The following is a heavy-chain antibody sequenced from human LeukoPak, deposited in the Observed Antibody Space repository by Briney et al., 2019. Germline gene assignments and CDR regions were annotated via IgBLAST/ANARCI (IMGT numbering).Heavy chain of an antibody. J-gene: IGHJ4*02. CDR3: TASMELSPYFDY. V-gene: IGHV3-15*01. CDR1: GFTFSDAW. CDR2: IKSKTDGGTT. Sequence: GGSLRLSCSASGFTFSDAWMNWVRQAPGKGLEWGGRIKSKTDGGTTDYAAPMKGRFTISRDDSKNTLYLQMNTLKTEDTAVYYCTASMELSPYFDYWGQGTLVTVSS. D-gene: IGHD1-7*01.